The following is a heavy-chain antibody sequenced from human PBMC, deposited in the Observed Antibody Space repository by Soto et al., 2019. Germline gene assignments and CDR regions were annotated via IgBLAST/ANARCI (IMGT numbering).Heavy chain of an antibody. D-gene: IGHD2-15*01. Sequence: PGGSLRLSCAASGFTFSNYGMHWVRQAPGKGLEWVTVISSDGNNKYYADSVKGRFTISRDNSKNTLYLQMNSLRAEDTAVYYCARDPPIAELSWYFDYWGQGTLVTVSS. CDR3: ARDPPIAELSWYFDY. CDR1: GFTFSNYG. CDR2: ISSDGNNK. J-gene: IGHJ4*02. V-gene: IGHV3-30*03.